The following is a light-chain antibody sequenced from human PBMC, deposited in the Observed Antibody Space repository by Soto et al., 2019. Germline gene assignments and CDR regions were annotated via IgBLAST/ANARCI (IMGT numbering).Light chain of an antibody. Sequence: QSVLTQPPSVSAAPGQKVTISCSGSSSNIGSNYVSWYQPLPGTAPKLLIYDNNKRPSGIPDRFSGSKSGTSATLGITGLQTGDEADYYCGTWDSRMSAVVFGGGTKVTVL. J-gene: IGLJ2*01. CDR3: GTWDSRMSAVV. CDR2: DNN. V-gene: IGLV1-51*01. CDR1: SSNIGSNY.